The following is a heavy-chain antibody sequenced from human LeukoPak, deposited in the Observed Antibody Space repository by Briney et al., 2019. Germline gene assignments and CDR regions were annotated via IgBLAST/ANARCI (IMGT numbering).Heavy chain of an antibody. CDR3: AKVTRSSTWDMFFDY. CDR1: GFTFRDYA. CDR2: MTGSGDII. D-gene: IGHD2-2*01. J-gene: IGHJ4*02. V-gene: IGHV3-23*01. Sequence: PGGSLRLSCAASGFTFRDYAMTWVRQAPGRGLEWVSSMTGSGDIIHYADSGKGRFTVSGDNSKNTLFLQMNSLRAEDTAVYFCAKVTRSSTWDMFFDYWGQGTLVTVSS.